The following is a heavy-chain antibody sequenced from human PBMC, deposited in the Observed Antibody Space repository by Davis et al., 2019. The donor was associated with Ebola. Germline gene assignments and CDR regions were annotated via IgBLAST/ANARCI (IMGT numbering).Heavy chain of an antibody. Sequence: ASVKVSCKASGYTFTSYGISWVRQAPGQGLEWMGIINPSGGSTSYAQKFQGRVTMTRDTSTSTVYMELSSLRSEDTAVYYCARVPDIVVVPAVQLNDAFDIWGQGTMVTVSS. CDR3: ARVPDIVVVPAVQLNDAFDI. CDR1: GYTFTSYG. J-gene: IGHJ3*02. CDR2: INPSGGST. V-gene: IGHV1-46*01. D-gene: IGHD2-2*01.